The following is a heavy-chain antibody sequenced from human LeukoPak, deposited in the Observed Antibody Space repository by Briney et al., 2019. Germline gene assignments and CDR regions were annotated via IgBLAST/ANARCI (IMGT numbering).Heavy chain of an antibody. CDR3: AKGNSLYLPPYSSSSDYYLDY. CDR1: GFTFSSYA. J-gene: IGHJ4*02. V-gene: IGHV3-23*01. D-gene: IGHD6-6*01. Sequence: GGSLRLSCTASGFTFSSYAMSLVRQPPAKGLEWVSTISGGGGSTYYADSVKGRVTISRYNYKNTLYLQMNSLRAEDTAVYHCAKGNSLYLPPYSSSSDYYLDYWGQGTLVTVSS. CDR2: ISGGGGST.